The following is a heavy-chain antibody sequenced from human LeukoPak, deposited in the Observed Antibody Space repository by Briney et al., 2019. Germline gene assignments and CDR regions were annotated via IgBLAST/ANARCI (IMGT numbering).Heavy chain of an antibody. CDR2: IKSKTDGGTT. J-gene: IGHJ4*02. V-gene: IGHV3-15*07. D-gene: IGHD3-22*01. Sequence: SGGSLRLSCAASGFTFSNAWMNWVRQAPGKGLEWVGRIKSKTDGGTTDYAAPVKGRFTISRDDSKNTLYLQMNSLKTEDTAVYYCSTTYYYDSSEGYWGQGTLVTVSS. CDR1: GFTFSNAW. CDR3: STTYYYDSSEGY.